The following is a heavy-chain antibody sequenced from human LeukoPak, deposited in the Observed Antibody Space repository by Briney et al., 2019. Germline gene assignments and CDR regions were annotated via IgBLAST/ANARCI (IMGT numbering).Heavy chain of an antibody. CDR2: ISGGGDGT. V-gene: IGHV3-23*01. CDR3: ANYQALGKYYFDY. Sequence: GGSLRLSCAASGFTFRNYAMSWVHQAPGKGLEWVSAISGGGDGTYYKDSVKGRFIVSRDNSKNTLYLQMNSLRAEDTAVYYCANYQALGKYYFDYWGQGTLVTVSS. D-gene: IGHD1-26*01. J-gene: IGHJ4*02. CDR1: GFTFRNYA.